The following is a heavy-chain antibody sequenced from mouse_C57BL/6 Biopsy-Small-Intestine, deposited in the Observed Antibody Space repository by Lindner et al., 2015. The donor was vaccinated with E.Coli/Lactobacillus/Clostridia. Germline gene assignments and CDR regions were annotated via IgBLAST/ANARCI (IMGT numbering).Heavy chain of an antibody. D-gene: IGHD2-3*01. Sequence: VQLQESGGALVKPGGSLKLSCAASGITFSDYGMHWVRQAPEKGLEWVAYISSGSSTIYYVDTVKGRFTISRDNAKNTLFLLMTSLRSEDTAMYYCARDGGYGYYDYWGQGTTLTVSS. V-gene: IGHV5-17*01. CDR3: ARDGGYGYYDY. CDR2: ISSGSSTI. J-gene: IGHJ2*01. CDR1: GITFSDYG.